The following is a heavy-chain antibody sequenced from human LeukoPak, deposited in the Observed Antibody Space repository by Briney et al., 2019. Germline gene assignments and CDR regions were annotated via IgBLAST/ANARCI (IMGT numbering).Heavy chain of an antibody. J-gene: IGHJ5*02. V-gene: IGHV3-23*01. CDR3: AKDGEPAPMGAAANWFDP. D-gene: IGHD6-13*01. Sequence: QTGGSLRLSCAASGFTFSSYAMSWARQGPGKGLEWVSGISGSGGSKHYADSVKGRFTISRDYSKNTLYLQMNSLRAEDTAVYYCAKDGEPAPMGAAANWFDPWGQGALVTVSS. CDR1: GFTFSSYA. CDR2: ISGSGGSK.